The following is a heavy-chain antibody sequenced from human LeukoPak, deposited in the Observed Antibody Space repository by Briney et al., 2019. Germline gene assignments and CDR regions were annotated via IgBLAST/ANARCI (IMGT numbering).Heavy chain of an antibody. D-gene: IGHD4-17*01. V-gene: IGHV4-39*01. J-gene: IGHJ6*02. CDR3: ARRNEDYGDYGMDV. CDR1: GGSISSSSYY. Sequence: SETLSLTCTVSGGSISSSSYYWGWIRQPPGKGLDWIGSIYYSGSTYYDPSLKSRVTISVDTSKNQFSLKLSSVTAADTAVYYCARRNEDYGDYGMDVWGQGTTVTVSS. CDR2: IYYSGST.